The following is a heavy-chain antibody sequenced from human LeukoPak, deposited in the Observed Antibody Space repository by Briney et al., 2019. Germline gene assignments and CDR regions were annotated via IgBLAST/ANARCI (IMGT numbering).Heavy chain of an antibody. J-gene: IGHJ4*02. D-gene: IGHD3-22*01. CDR3: ARALGSSGYSFDY. CDR1: GGSFSGYY. Sequence: SETLSLTCAVYGGSFSGYYWSWIRQPPGKGLEWIGEINHSGSTNYNPSLKSRVTISVDTSKNQFSLKLSSVTAADTAVYYCARALGSSGYSFDYWGQGTLVTVSS. V-gene: IGHV4-34*01. CDR2: INHSGST.